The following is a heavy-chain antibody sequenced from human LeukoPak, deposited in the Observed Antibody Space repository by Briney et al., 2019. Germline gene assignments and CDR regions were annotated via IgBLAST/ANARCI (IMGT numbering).Heavy chain of an antibody. Sequence: PSGTLSLTCTVSGGSIGSYYWSWIRQPPGKGLEWIGYIYYSGSTNYNPSLKSRVTISVDTSKNQFSLELRSLTAADTAVYYCARHVGYGNNWFDPWGQGTLVTVSS. CDR1: GGSIGSYY. CDR3: ARHVGYGNNWFDP. D-gene: IGHD5-18*01. J-gene: IGHJ5*02. V-gene: IGHV4-59*08. CDR2: IYYSGST.